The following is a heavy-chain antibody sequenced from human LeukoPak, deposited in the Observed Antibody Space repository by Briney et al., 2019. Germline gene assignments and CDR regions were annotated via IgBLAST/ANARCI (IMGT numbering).Heavy chain of an antibody. V-gene: IGHV1-69*04. J-gene: IGHJ4*02. CDR1: GDTFIPYT. D-gene: IGHD2-15*01. CDR2: VIHSLDVA. CDR3: ARDHCSPGTCLGGH. Sequence: SVKVSCKASGDTFIPYTFSWVRQPPGQGLEWIGRVIHSLDVANYAQKFQGRVTLSVDRDTATTYMEVTSLRSEDTAIYYCARDHCSPGTCLGGHWGQGTLVSVSS.